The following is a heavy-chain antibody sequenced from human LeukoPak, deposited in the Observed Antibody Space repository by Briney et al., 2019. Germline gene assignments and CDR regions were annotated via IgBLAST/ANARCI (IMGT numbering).Heavy chain of an antibody. V-gene: IGHV1-18*01. D-gene: IGHD6-6*01. CDR1: GYTFTSYG. CDR2: ISAYNGNT. J-gene: IGHJ3*02. CDR3: ARDKEYSSSEDAFDI. Sequence: GASVKVSCKASGYTFTSYGISWVRQAPGQGLEWMGWISAYNGNTNYAQKLQGRVTMTTDTSTSTAYMELRSLRSDDTAVYYCARDKEYSSSEDAFDIWGQGTMVTVSS.